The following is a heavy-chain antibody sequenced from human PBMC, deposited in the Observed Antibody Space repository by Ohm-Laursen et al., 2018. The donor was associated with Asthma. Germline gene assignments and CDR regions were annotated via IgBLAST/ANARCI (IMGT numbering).Heavy chain of an antibody. CDR1: GFTVSSNY. V-gene: IGHV3-23*01. CDR2: ISASGVTT. CDR3: TKLKLGGTTGYRNWFDP. Sequence: SLRLSCTASGFTVSSNYMSWVRQAPGKGLEWVSAISASGVTTYYADSVKGRFTISRDDSKNTLYLQMTSLRAEDTAVYYFTKLKLGGTTGYRNWFDPWGQGTLVTVSS. J-gene: IGHJ5*02. D-gene: IGHD1-26*01.